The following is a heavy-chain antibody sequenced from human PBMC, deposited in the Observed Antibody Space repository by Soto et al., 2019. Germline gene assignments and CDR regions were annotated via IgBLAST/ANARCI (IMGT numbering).Heavy chain of an antibody. D-gene: IGHD6-19*01. CDR1: GFTFSDFA. Sequence: PGGSLRLSCAASGFTFSDFAMHWVRQAPGKGLEWVAVLSSDESTEYYVDSVKGRFTISRDTSKNTLYLQMNSLKDDDTAVYYCARGRIDSSGWYFDTWGQGTLVTVSS. CDR2: LSSDESTE. CDR3: ARGRIDSSGWYFDT. J-gene: IGHJ4*02. V-gene: IGHV3-30-3*01.